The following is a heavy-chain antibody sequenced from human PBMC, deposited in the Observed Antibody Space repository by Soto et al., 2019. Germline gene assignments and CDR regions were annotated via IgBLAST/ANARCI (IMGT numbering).Heavy chain of an antibody. D-gene: IGHD3-10*01. V-gene: IGHV5-51*01. J-gene: IGHJ3*02. CDR3: ARHVSGVRGVIPAFDI. Sequence: EXLKISCKCSGYXFTSYLVVWVRHMPGKGLEWMGIIYPGDSDTRYSPYFKGQVNISAEKSISTDYLQWSSLKASDTAMYYCARHVSGVRGVIPAFDIWGQGTMGTVSS. CDR2: IYPGDSDT. CDR1: GYXFTSYL.